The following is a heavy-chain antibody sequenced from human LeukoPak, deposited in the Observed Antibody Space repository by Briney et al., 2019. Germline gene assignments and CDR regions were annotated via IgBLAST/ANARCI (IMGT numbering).Heavy chain of an antibody. V-gene: IGHV3-23*01. Sequence: GGSLRLSCAASGFTFSSYAMSWVRQAPGKGLERVSAISSNGVSTYYADSVKGRFTISRDNSKNTLYLQVNSLRAEDTAVYYCARRPSYYFDYWGQGTLVTVS. CDR3: ARRPSYYFDY. J-gene: IGHJ4*02. CDR1: GFTFSSYA. CDR2: ISSNGVST.